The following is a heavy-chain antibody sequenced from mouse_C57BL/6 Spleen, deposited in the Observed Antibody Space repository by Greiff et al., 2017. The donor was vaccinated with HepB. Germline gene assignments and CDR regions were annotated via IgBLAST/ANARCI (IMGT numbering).Heavy chain of an antibody. Sequence: EVHLVESGGGLVKPGGSLKLSCAASGFTFSSYAMSWVRQTPEKRLEWVATISDGGSYTYYPDNVKGRFTISRANAKNTRYPQMSHLKSEDTAMYYCARDQTGDYAMDYWGQGTSVTVSS. CDR2: ISDGGSYT. V-gene: IGHV5-4*01. D-gene: IGHD4-1*01. CDR1: GFTFSSYA. CDR3: ARDQTGDYAMDY. J-gene: IGHJ4*01.